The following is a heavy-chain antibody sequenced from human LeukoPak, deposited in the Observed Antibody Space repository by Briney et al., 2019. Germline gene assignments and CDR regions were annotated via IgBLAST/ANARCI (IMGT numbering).Heavy chain of an antibody. V-gene: IGHV3-66*01. Sequence: GGSLRLSCAASGFTISANFMSWVRQAPGKGLEGVSTMYSVGSTFYADSVKGRLTISRDTSQNSLDLQMDSLRVDYTAVYYCARDLSGYSYGFGGDLWGQGTLVTVSS. J-gene: IGHJ4*02. CDR1: GFTISANF. D-gene: IGHD5-18*01. CDR3: ARDLSGYSYGFGGDL. CDR2: MYSVGST.